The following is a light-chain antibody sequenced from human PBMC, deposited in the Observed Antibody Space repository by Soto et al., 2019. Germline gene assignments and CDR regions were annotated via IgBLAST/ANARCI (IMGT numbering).Light chain of an antibody. CDR2: EVT. J-gene: IGLJ2*01. V-gene: IGLV2-14*01. CDR1: SGDIGSYTY. Sequence: QSALTQPASVSGSPGQSITISCTGTSGDIGSYTYVSWYQQYPGKAPKLLISEVTNRPSGVSNRFSGSKSGNTASLTISRRQAEDEAQYYCSSYTTNSPPVVFGGGTKLTVL. CDR3: SSYTTNSPPVV.